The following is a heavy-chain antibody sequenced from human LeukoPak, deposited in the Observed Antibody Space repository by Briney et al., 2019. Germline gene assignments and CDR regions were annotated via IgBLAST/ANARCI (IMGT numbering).Heavy chain of an antibody. CDR3: AKDRVGPKHYLDV. Sequence: GGSLRLSCAASGFTFSSYGMSWVRQAPGKGLEWVSAISGSGGSTYYADSVKGRFTISRDNSESKLFLQMNSLRAEDSAVYFCAKDRVGPKHYLDVWGTGTTVTISS. V-gene: IGHV3-23*01. CDR2: ISGSGGST. CDR1: GFTFSSYG. D-gene: IGHD1-26*01. J-gene: IGHJ6*04.